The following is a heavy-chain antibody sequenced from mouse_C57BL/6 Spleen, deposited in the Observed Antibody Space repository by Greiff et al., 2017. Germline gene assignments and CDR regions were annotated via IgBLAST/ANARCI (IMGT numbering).Heavy chain of an antibody. V-gene: IGHV3-6*01. D-gene: IGHD2-4*01. Sequence: ESGPGLVKPSQSLSLTCFVTGYSITSGYYWNWIRQFPGNKLEWMGYISYDGSNNYNPSLKNRISITRDTSKNQFFLKLNSVTTEDTATYYCAREVYYDYDAYWGQGTLVTVSA. CDR2: ISYDGSN. J-gene: IGHJ3*01. CDR3: AREVYYDYDAY. CDR1: GYSITSGYY.